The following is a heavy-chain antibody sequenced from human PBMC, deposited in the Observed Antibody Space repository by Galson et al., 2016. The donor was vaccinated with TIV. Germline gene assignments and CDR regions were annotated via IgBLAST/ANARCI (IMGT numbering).Heavy chain of an antibody. D-gene: IGHD2-2*01. V-gene: IGHV4-34*01. CDR1: GESLSGYH. J-gene: IGHJ4*02. CDR2: VSHRGRT. CDR3: ARGGPNIVIVPAAGYFDS. Sequence: SETLSLTCALSGESLSGYHWTWIRQAPGKGLEWIGEVSHRGRTNYNPSLESRVTISLVTSKNEFAPKLTSVTAADTAVYYCARGGPNIVIVPAAGYFDSWGQGALVTVSS.